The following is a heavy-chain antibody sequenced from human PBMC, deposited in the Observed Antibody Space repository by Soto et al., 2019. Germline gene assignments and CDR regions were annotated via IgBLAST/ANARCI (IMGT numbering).Heavy chain of an antibody. V-gene: IGHV3-33*01. CDR3: ARGYYDFWSGYYSGYYYGMDV. J-gene: IGHJ6*02. D-gene: IGHD3-3*01. Sequence: GGSLRLSCAASGFTFSSYGMHWVRQAPGKGLEWVAVIWYDGSNKYYADSVKGRFTISRDNSKNTLYLQMNSLRAEDTAVYYCARGYYDFWSGYYSGYYYGMDVWGQGTTVTVSS. CDR2: IWYDGSNK. CDR1: GFTFSSYG.